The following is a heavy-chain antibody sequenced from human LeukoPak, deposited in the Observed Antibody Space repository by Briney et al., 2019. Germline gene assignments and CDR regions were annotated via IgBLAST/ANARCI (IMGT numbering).Heavy chain of an antibody. CDR2: INPRSGST. D-gene: IGHD5-24*01. CDR3: AREGDAYKDFDY. V-gene: IGHV1-46*01. J-gene: IGHJ4*02. Sequence: ASVKVSCEASGYTFINYFIHWVRQAPGQGLEWMGVINPRSGSTTYAQNFQGTVTMTRDTSTSTVYVELSSLRSEDTAVYYCAREGDAYKDFDYWGQGTLVTVSS. CDR1: GYTFINYF.